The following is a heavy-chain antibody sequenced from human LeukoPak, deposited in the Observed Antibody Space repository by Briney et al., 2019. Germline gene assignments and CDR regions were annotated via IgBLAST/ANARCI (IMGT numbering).Heavy chain of an antibody. J-gene: IGHJ3*02. CDR3: AREITTVTTAFDI. CDR2: VYFTGST. V-gene: IGHV4-59*12. Sequence: SETLSLTCAVSGGSISSFYWSWMRQSPAKGLEWLGHVYFTGSTTYNPSLKSRFTISVDTSKNQFSLKLSSVTAADTAVYYCAREITTVTTAFDIWGQGTMVTVSS. CDR1: GGSISSFY. D-gene: IGHD4-17*01.